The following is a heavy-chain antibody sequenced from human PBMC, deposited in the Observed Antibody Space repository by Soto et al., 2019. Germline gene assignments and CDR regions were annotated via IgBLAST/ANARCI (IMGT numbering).Heavy chain of an antibody. CDR3: ARGGGVGVAGSAAFDM. Sequence: QLHLVQSGAVVKKPGASVTVSCSASGYPVTAYYMHWVRQAPGRGLEWMGGINPATGAAKYTQTCKGRDTMTRYTAASTVFMELSGLTSEDTAVFSCARGGGVGVAGSAAFDMWGQGTLVTFSS. V-gene: IGHV1-2*02. CDR2: INPATGAA. J-gene: IGHJ3*02. D-gene: IGHD3-3*01. CDR1: GYPVTAYY.